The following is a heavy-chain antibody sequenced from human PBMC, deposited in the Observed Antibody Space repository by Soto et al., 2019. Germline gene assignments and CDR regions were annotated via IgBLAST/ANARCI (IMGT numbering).Heavy chain of an antibody. CDR2: IYYSGST. J-gene: IGHJ6*03. Sequence: PSETLYLTCAVSSGSIGSYYWSWIRQPPGKGLEWIGYIYYSGSTNYYPSLKSRVTISLDTSKNQFSLKLSSVTAADTAVYYCAGCFYVFWRGYPWSPYYSYYMAVGGKGTPVTASS. D-gene: IGHD3-3*01. CDR1: SGSIGSYY. CDR3: AGCFYVFWRGYPWSPYYSYYMAV. V-gene: IGHV4-59*08.